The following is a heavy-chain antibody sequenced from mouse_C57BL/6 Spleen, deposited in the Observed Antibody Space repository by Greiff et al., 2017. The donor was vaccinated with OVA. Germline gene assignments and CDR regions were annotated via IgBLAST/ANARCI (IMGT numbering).Heavy chain of an antibody. CDR3: ARITTVVATDYAMDY. CDR2: IDPSDSYT. CDR1: GYTFTSYW. Sequence: QVQLQQPGAELVMPGASVKLSCKASGYTFTSYWMHWVKQRPGQGLEWIGEIDPSDSYTNYSQKFKGKSTLTVDKSSSTAYMQLSSLTSEDSAVYYCARITTVVATDYAMDYWGQGTSVTVSS. D-gene: IGHD1-1*01. V-gene: IGHV1-69*01. J-gene: IGHJ4*01.